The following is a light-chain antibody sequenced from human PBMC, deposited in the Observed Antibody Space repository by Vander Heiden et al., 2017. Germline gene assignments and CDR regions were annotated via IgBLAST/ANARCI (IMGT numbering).Light chain of an antibody. J-gene: IGKJ4*01. CDR2: AAS. CDR3: QQANSFPS. CDR1: QGMSSW. V-gene: IGKV1D-12*01. Sequence: DIQITQSPSSVSASVGDRVTITCRASQGMSSWLAWYQQKPGKAPMLLIYAASSLQSGVPSRFSGSGSGTDFTLTISSLQPEDFATYYCQQANSFPSFGGGTKVEIK.